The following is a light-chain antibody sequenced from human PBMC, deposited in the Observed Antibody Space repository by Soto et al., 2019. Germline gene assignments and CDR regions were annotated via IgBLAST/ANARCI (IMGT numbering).Light chain of an antibody. CDR3: QQYGSSPPYT. J-gene: IGKJ2*01. CDR1: QSVTNNY. Sequence: EVVLTQSPGTLSLSPGERATLSCRASQSVTNNYFAWYQQKPGQGPRLLIFGSSDRATGIPDRFSGSGSGTDFTLNISRLEPEDFAVYYCQQYGSSPPYTFGQGTKLEIK. V-gene: IGKV3-20*01. CDR2: GSS.